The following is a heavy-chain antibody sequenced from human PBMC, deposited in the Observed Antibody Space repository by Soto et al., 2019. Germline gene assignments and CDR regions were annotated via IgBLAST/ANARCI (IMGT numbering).Heavy chain of an antibody. CDR3: ARDLRTSSSDWFDP. CDR1: SGSISSSNW. D-gene: IGHD6-6*01. Sequence: QVQLQESGPGLLKPSGTLSLTCAVSSGSISSSNWWSWVRQPPGKGLEWIGEIYHSGSTNYNPSLKSRVTISVDKSKNQFFLKLSSVTAADTAVYYCARDLRTSSSDWFDPWGQGTLVTVSS. CDR2: IYHSGST. V-gene: IGHV4-4*02. J-gene: IGHJ5*02.